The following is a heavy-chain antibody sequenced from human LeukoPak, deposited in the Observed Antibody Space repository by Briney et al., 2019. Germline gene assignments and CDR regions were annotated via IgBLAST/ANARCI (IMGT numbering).Heavy chain of an antibody. CDR3: AGGSYYYDSSGYYPDAFDI. J-gene: IGHJ3*02. D-gene: IGHD3-22*01. Sequence: SVKVSCKASGGTFSSYAISWVRQAPGQGLEWMGGIIPIFGTANYAQKFQGRVTITTDESTSTAYMELSSLRSEDTAVYYCAGGSYYYDSSGYYPDAFDIWGQGTMVTVSS. V-gene: IGHV1-69*05. CDR2: IIPIFGTA. CDR1: GGTFSSYA.